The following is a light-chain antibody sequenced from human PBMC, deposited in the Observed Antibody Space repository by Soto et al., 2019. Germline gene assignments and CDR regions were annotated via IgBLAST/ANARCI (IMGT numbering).Light chain of an antibody. J-gene: IGKJ3*01. V-gene: IGKV1-5*03. CDR2: KAS. Sequence: DIQMTQSPSTLSASVGDRVTITCRASQSISSWLAWYQQKPGKAPKLLIYKASSLESGAPSRFSGSGSGTEFTLTISSLQPDDFATYYCQQGFTFGPGTKVDIK. CDR1: QSISSW. CDR3: QQGFT.